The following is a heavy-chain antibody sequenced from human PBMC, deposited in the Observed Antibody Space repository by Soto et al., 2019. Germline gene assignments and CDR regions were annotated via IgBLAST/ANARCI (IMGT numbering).Heavy chain of an antibody. CDR3: GVTMTIYYYFGVDV. CDR2: IIPIFGTA. J-gene: IGHJ6*02. D-gene: IGHD3-22*01. CDR1: GGTFSSYA. Sequence: QVQLVQSGAEVKKPGSSVKVSCKASGGTFSSYAISWVRQAPGQGLEWMGGIIPIFGTADYAQKFQARVTITAGGSTSTAYMALSRLRSEDTALYYCGVTMTIYYYFGVDVWGQGTPVTVSS. V-gene: IGHV1-69*12.